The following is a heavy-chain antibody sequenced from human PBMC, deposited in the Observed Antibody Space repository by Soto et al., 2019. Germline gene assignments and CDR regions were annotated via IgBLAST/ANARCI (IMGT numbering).Heavy chain of an antibody. Sequence: PGESLKISCKGSGYSVTSYWISWVRQMPGKGLEWMGRIDPSDSYTNYSPSFQGHVTISADKSISTAYLQWSSLKASDTAMYYCAIASRGCSSTSCYYYYYGMDVWGQGTTVTVSS. D-gene: IGHD2-2*01. CDR3: AIASRGCSSTSCYYYYYGMDV. CDR2: IDPSDSYT. V-gene: IGHV5-10-1*01. J-gene: IGHJ6*02. CDR1: GYSVTSYW.